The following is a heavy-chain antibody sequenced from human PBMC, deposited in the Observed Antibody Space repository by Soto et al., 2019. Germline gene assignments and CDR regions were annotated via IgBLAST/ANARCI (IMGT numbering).Heavy chain of an antibody. CDR1: GGTFSSYA. CDR3: ARNDCSGGSCYSYYYYGMDV. V-gene: IGHV1-69*13. Sequence: ASVTVSCKTSGGTFSSYAISWMRQAPGQGLEWMGGIIPIFGTANYAQKFQGRVTITADESTSTAYMELSSLRSEDTAVYYCARNDCSGGSCYSYYYYGMDVWGQGTTVTVSS. D-gene: IGHD2-15*01. J-gene: IGHJ6*02. CDR2: IIPIFGTA.